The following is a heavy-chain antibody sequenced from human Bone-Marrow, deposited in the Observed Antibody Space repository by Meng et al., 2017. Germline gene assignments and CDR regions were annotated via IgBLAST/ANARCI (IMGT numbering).Heavy chain of an antibody. CDR2: INPSGGST. V-gene: IGHV1-46*01. D-gene: IGHD3-10*01. CDR1: GYTFTSYY. CDR3: ARLDNYYGSGSYYNGDAFDI. J-gene: IGHJ3*02. Sequence: ASVKVSCKASGYTFTSYYMHWVRQAPGQGLEWMGIINPSGGSTSYARKFQGRVTMTRDTSTSTVYMELSSLRSEDTAVYYCARLDNYYGSGSYYNGDAFDIWGQGTMVTVSS.